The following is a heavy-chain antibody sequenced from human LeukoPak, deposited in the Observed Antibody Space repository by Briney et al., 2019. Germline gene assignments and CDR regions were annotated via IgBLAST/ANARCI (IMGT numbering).Heavy chain of an antibody. J-gene: IGHJ5*02. Sequence: SETLSLTCTVSGGSISSGGYYWSWIRQHPGKGLEWIGYIYYSGSTYYNPSLKSRVTISVDTSKNQFSLKLSSVTAADTAVYYCARDRTYSSNWYSWFDPWGQGTLVTVSS. CDR2: IYYSGST. D-gene: IGHD6-13*01. V-gene: IGHV4-31*03. CDR1: GGSISSGGYY. CDR3: ARDRTYSSNWYSWFDP.